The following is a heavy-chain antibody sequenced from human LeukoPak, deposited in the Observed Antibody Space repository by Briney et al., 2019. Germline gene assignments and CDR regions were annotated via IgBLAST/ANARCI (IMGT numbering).Heavy chain of an antibody. D-gene: IGHD1-26*01. V-gene: IGHV3-7*01. J-gene: IGHJ4*02. CDR3: ARDPSHGSLDY. CDR1: GFTFSRSW. Sequence: PGGSLRLSCVASGFTFSRSWMSWVRQAPGKGLEWVADIKEDGSTKAYVDSVKGRFTISRDNAKNSLYLQMSSLRAEDTAVYYCARDPSHGSLDYWGQGTLVIVSS. CDR2: IKEDGSTK.